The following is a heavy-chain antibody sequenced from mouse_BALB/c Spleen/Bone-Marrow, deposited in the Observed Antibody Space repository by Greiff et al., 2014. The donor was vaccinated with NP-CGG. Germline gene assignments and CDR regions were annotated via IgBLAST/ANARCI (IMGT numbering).Heavy chain of an antibody. J-gene: IGHJ2*01. V-gene: IGHV3-1*02. D-gene: IGHD1-1*01. CDR1: GYSITSGYG. CDR2: IHYSGYT. Sequence: DVHLVESGPDLVKPSQSLSLTCTVTGYSITSGYGWHWIRPFPGNKLEWMGYIHYSGYTDYNPSLKSRISITRDTSKNQFFLQLNSVTTEDTATYYCTRETAVVADFDYWGQGTTLTVSS. CDR3: TRETAVVADFDY.